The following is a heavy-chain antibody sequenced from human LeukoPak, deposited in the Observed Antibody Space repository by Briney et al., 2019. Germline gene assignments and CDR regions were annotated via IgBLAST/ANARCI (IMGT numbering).Heavy chain of an antibody. CDR1: GGSISSSSYY. CDR3: ARIGVVISDY. V-gene: IGHV4-39*07. J-gene: IGHJ4*02. Sequence: SETLSLTCTVSGGSISSSSYYWGWIRQPPGKGLEWIGEINHSGSTNYNPSLKSRVTISVDTSKNQFSLKLSSVTAADTAVYYCARIGVVISDYWGQGTLVTVSS. CDR2: INHSGST. D-gene: IGHD3-22*01.